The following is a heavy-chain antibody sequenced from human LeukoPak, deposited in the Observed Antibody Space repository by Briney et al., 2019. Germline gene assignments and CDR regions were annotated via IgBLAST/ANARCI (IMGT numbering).Heavy chain of an antibody. Sequence: GGSLRLSCKASGIKFSNYALDWVRQAPGKGLEYVSAIGTNAGDTHYRESVKGRFTISRDNSKSTLHLQMGSLRVDDTAVYYCATSGSFYTLVWGKGTTVIVSS. CDR2: IGTNAGDT. CDR3: ATSGSFYTLV. V-gene: IGHV3-64*02. CDR1: GIKFSNYA. D-gene: IGHD1-26*01. J-gene: IGHJ6*04.